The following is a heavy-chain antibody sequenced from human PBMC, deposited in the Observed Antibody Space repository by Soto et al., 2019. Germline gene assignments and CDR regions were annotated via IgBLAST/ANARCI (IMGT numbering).Heavy chain of an antibody. V-gene: IGHV4-39*01. CDR2: IHYSGST. D-gene: IGHD6-19*01. Sequence: PSETLSLTCTVSGDSISNSGYLWGWVRQPPGKGLEWIGNIHYSGSTYNNPSLKSRVTISVDPSNSQFSLKLTSVTAADTAVYYCARWISVTVSGKFDCWGQGTLVTVSS. CDR3: ARWISVTVSGKFDC. J-gene: IGHJ4*02. CDR1: GDSISNSGYL.